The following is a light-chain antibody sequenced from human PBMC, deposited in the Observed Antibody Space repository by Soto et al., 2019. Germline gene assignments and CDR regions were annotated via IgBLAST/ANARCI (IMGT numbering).Light chain of an antibody. J-gene: IGKJ1*01. CDR3: QQSFSSSWT. CDR1: QSIPNS. V-gene: IGKV1-39*01. CDR2: ATS. Sequence: DIQLTQSPSSLSASIGDRVTITCRASQSIPNSLNWYQQKPGKAPKLLIYATSGLQSGVPSRFSGSGSGTDSTLTISSLQREDFAAYYCQQSFSSSWTFGQGTKVDIK.